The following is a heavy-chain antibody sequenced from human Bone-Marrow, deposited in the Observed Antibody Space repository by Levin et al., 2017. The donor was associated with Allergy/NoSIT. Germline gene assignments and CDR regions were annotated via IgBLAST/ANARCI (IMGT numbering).Heavy chain of an antibody. Sequence: GGSLRLSCAASGFTFRNFAMTWVRQAPGKGLEWVSSISDTGSSTYYAESVKGRFTVSRDNSKNTLYLQMNSLRAEDTAVYYCAKGLTYGRVHWGQGTLVTVSS. J-gene: IGHJ1*01. V-gene: IGHV3-23*01. CDR1: GFTFRNFA. CDR2: ISDTGSST. D-gene: IGHD1-1*01. CDR3: AKGLTYGRVH.